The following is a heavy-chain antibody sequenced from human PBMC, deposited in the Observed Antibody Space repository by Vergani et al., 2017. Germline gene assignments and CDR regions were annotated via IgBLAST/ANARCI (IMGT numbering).Heavy chain of an antibody. CDR3: ATTVTTPDDAFDI. D-gene: IGHD4-11*01. V-gene: IGHV1-2*02. CDR1: RYPFSRYG. Sequence: QAQLVQSGAEVKKPGASVRVSCKASRYPFSRYGISWVRQVPGQGLEWMGWINPNSGGTNYAQKFQGRVTMTRDTSISTAYIELRRLRSDDTVLYYCATTVTTPDDAFDIWGQGTIVTVAS. CDR2: INPNSGGT. J-gene: IGHJ3*02.